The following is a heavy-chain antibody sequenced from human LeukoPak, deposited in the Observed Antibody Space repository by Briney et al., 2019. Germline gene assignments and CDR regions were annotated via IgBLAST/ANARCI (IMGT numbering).Heavy chain of an antibody. D-gene: IGHD2-21*02. CDR1: GFTFSSYS. V-gene: IGHV3-48*04. J-gene: IGHJ4*02. Sequence: GGSLRLSCAASGFTFSSYSMNWVRQAPGKGLEWVSYISSSSSTIYYADSVKGRFTISRDNARNSLYLQMNSLRAEDTALYYCARGGGDIPIDYWGQGTLVTVSS. CDR2: ISSSSSTI. CDR3: ARGGGDIPIDY.